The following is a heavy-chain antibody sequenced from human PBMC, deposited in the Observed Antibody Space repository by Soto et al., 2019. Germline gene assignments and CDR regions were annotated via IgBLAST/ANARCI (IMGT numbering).Heavy chain of an antibody. CDR2: ITADNGNT. J-gene: IGHJ4*02. D-gene: IGHD2-15*01. Sequence: QVQLVQSGAEVKKPGASVKVSCKASGYSFTNYGISWVRQAPGQGLEWMGWITADNGNTNFAQKVQGRVTMTTDTSPSTAYLELRSLTYDDTAMYYCARRVDCSGGSSYADYWGQGTLVTVSS. CDR1: GYSFTNYG. CDR3: ARRVDCSGGSSYADY. V-gene: IGHV1-18*01.